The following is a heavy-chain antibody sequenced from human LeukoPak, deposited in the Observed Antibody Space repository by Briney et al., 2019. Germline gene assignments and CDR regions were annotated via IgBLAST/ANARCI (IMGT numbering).Heavy chain of an antibody. J-gene: IGHJ2*01. Sequence: SETLSLTCTVSGGSISVSSYYWGWIRQPPGKGLEWIGTIYYTGRTYYNASLKSRLTISVDTSKNQFSLKLSSVTAADTAVYYCARLDNNWYFDLWGRGTLVTVSS. D-gene: IGHD1-14*01. V-gene: IGHV4-39*01. CDR1: GGSISVSSYY. CDR2: IYYTGRT. CDR3: ARLDNNWYFDL.